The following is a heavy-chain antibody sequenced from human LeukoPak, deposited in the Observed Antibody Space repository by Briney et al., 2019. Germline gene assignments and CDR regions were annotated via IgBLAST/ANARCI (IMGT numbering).Heavy chain of an antibody. CDR1: GGSFSTSTYY. J-gene: IGHJ3*02. D-gene: IGHD5-12*01. CDR2: VSYSGTA. V-gene: IGHV4-39*01. CDR3: ARQLVALRSAIDM. Sequence: SETLSLTCTVSGGSFSTSTYYWGWIRQPPGKGLECIGSVSYSGTAYYNPSLKSRVTISVDTSKSQFSLTLRSVTAADTAVYYCARQLVALRSAIDMWGQGTMVTVSS.